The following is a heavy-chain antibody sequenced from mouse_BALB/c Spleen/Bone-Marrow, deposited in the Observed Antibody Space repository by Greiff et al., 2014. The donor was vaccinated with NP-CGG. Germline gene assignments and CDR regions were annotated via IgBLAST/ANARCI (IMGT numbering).Heavy chain of an antibody. V-gene: IGHV1S135*01. CDR2: IDLYNGGT. CDR1: GYAFTDYN. CDR3: ARLGDGYYDALDY. J-gene: IGHJ4*01. D-gene: IGHD2-3*01. Sequence: ESGPELVKPGASVKVSCKASGYAFTDYNIYWVKQRHGKSLEWIGYIDLYNGGTSYNQKFKGKATLAVDKSSSTAYMHLNSLTSEDSAVYYCARLGDGYYDALDYWGQGTSVTVSS.